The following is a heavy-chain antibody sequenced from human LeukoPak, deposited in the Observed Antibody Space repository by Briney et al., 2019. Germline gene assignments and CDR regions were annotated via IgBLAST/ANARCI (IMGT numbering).Heavy chain of an antibody. CDR1: GASISSYY. V-gene: IGHV4-59*01. D-gene: IGHD1-26*01. J-gene: IGHJ4*02. CDR2: IYYSGST. CDR3: ARDKVGGTGSFDY. Sequence: SETLSLTCSVSGASISSYYWSWIRQPPGKGLEWIGYIYYSGSTNYNPSLKSRVTISADTSRNQFSLRLSSVTAADTAVYYCARDKVGGTGSFDYWGRGTLVTVSS.